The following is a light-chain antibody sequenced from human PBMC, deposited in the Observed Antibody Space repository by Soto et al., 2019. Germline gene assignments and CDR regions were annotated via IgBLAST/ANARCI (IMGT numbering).Light chain of an antibody. CDR2: EVS. J-gene: IGLJ1*01. CDR1: SSDVGGYNS. Sequence: QSALTQPPSASGSPGQSVTISCTGTSSDVGGYNSVSWYQHLPGKAPKLMIYEVSKRPSGVPDRFSGSKSANTASPTVSRLQAEDEADYYCSSYAGSDNYVFGTGTKVTVL. V-gene: IGLV2-8*01. CDR3: SSYAGSDNYV.